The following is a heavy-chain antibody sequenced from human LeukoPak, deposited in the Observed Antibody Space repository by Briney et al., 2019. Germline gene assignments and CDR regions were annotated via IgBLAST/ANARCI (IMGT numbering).Heavy chain of an antibody. CDR3: AKDNRRHYTSGPNPDSLH. Sequence: GGSLRLSCAGSGFIFNNYAMHWVRQPPGKGLEWVSGISWNSGSIDYADSVKGRFTISRDNAKHSLYLQMNSLRVEDTAFYYCAKDNRRHYTSGPNPDSLHWGQGALVTVSS. D-gene: IGHD6-19*01. CDR2: ISWNSGSI. V-gene: IGHV3-9*01. J-gene: IGHJ4*02. CDR1: GFIFNNYA.